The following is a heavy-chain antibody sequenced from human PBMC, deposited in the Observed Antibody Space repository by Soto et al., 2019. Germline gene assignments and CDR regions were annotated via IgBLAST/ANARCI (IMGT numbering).Heavy chain of an antibody. Sequence: SVKVSCKASGGTFSSYAISWVRQAPGQGLEWMGGIIPIFGTANYAQKFQGRVTITAGESTSTAYMELSSLRSEDTAVYYCAIGITIFGVVTHYYSYGMDVWGPGTTVTVSS. CDR3: AIGITIFGVVTHYYSYGMDV. J-gene: IGHJ6*02. V-gene: IGHV1-69*13. CDR1: GGTFSSYA. CDR2: IIPIFGTA. D-gene: IGHD3-3*01.